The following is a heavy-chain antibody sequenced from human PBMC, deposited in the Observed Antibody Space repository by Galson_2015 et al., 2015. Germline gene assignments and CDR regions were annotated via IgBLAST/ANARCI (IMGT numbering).Heavy chain of an antibody. CDR3: ARDPDYGPGAFDY. D-gene: IGHD4/OR15-4a*01. V-gene: IGHV3-20*04. CDR2: INWNGGST. J-gene: IGHJ4*02. Sequence: SLRLSCAASGFTFSRSAMTWVRQAAGKGLEWVSGINWNGGSTGYADSVKGRFTISRDNAKNSLYLQMNSLRAEDTALYYCARDPDYGPGAFDYWGQGTLVTVSS. CDR1: GFTFSRSA.